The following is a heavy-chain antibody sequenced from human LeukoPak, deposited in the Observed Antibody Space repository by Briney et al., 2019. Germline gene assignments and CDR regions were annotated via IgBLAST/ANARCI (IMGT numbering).Heavy chain of an antibody. CDR2: ISGSGGST. V-gene: IGHV3-23*01. CDR1: GFTFSSYA. Sequence: GGSLRLSCAASGFTFSSYAMSWVRQAPGKGLEWVSAISGSGGSTYYADSVKGRFTISRDNSKNTLYLQMNSLRAEDTAVYYCAKAGRMYSGSYAYMDVWGKGTTVTVSS. CDR3: AKAGRMYSGSYAYMDV. D-gene: IGHD1-26*01. J-gene: IGHJ6*03.